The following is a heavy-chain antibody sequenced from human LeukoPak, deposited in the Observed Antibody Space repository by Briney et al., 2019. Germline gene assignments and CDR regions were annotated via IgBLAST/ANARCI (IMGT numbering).Heavy chain of an antibody. CDR2: INTNTGNP. D-gene: IGHD2-15*01. CDR3: ASGCSGGSCYSGSWFDP. J-gene: IGHJ5*02. V-gene: IGHV7-4-1*02. Sequence: EASVKVSCKASGYTFTSYSMNWVRQAPGQGLEWMGWINTNTGNPTYAQGFTGRFVFSLDTSVSTAYLQISSLKAEDTAVYYCASGCSGGSCYSGSWFDPWGQGTLVTVSS. CDR1: GYTFTSYS.